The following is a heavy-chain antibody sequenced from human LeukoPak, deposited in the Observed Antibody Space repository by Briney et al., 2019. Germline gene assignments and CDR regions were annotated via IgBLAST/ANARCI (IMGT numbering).Heavy chain of an antibody. CDR1: GGSIRSHF. J-gene: IGHJ4*02. Sequence: SETLSLTCTVSGGSIRSHFWSWIRQPPGKGLEWIGYIHSRGGTSYNPSLKSRVTMSTDTSKNQFSLKLNSVTAADTAVYYCARYGYSTDLPDYWGQGTLVTVSS. D-gene: IGHD6-13*01. CDR2: IHSRGGT. CDR3: ARYGYSTDLPDY. V-gene: IGHV4-59*11.